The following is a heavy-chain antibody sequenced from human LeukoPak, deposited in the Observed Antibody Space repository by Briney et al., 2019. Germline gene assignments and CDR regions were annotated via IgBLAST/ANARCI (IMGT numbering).Heavy chain of an antibody. J-gene: IGHJ5*02. Sequence: PVGALRLSCAVCGCSVSRNYMSWVRQAPGKGLGWVSTIYSGGSTYYADSVKGRFTISRDNFRNILYLQVDSLRAEDTAVYYCAREYSSGMDYFDPWGQGTLVTVSS. D-gene: IGHD3-10*01. V-gene: IGHV3-53*01. CDR1: GCSVSRNY. CDR2: IYSGGST. CDR3: AREYSSGMDYFDP.